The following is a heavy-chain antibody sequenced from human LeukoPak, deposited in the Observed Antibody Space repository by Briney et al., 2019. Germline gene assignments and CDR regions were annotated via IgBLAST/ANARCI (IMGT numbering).Heavy chain of an antibody. V-gene: IGHV3-7*01. CDR3: ARDVWLTDY. CDR2: IKEDGSEK. D-gene: IGHD3-16*01. CDR1: GFNFNDYW. Sequence: PGGSLRLSCAASGFNFNDYWMVWVRQIPGKGLQWVANIKEDGSEKNYVDSVKGRFTISRDNAKNSLYLQMNGLRVEDTAVYYCARDVWLTDYWGQGTLVTVTS. J-gene: IGHJ4*02.